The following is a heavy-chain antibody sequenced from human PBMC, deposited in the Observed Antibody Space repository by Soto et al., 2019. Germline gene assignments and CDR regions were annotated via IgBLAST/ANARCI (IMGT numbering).Heavy chain of an antibody. CDR2: IFFTGSA. Sequence: SETLSLTCTVSGGSVSTGSYDWSWIRQPPGKGLEWIGKIFFTGSARYNPSLRNRVTMSVDMSKDQFSLTLTSVTAADTAVYYCARDGHGMDVWGQGTTVTVSS. J-gene: IGHJ6*02. CDR3: ARDGHGMDV. CDR1: GGSVSTGSYD. V-gene: IGHV4-61*01.